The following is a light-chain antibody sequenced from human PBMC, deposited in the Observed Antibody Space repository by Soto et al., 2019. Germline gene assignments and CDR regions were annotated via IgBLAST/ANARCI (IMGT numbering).Light chain of an antibody. J-gene: IGKJ4*01. V-gene: IGKV1-27*01. CDR2: ATS. CDR3: QKYNSAPLP. CDR1: QGIAPY. Sequence: DVQMTQSPSSLSAFVGDRVTSTCRASQGIAPYLAWFQQKPGKVPKLLIYATSTLQSGVPSRFSGSGSGTDFTLTINSLQPEDVGTYYCQKYNSAPLPFGGGTKVEIK.